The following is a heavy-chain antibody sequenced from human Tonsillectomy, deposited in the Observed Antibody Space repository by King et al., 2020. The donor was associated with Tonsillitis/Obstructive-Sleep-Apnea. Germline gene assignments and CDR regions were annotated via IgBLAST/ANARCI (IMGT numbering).Heavy chain of an antibody. CDR1: GGSISSYY. J-gene: IGHJ3*02. V-gene: IGHV4-59*08. CDR2: IYYSGST. D-gene: IGHD2-2*01. CDR3: AQEGYCSSTSCDNDAFDI. Sequence: QLQESGPGLVKPSETLSLTCTVSGGSISSYYWSWIRQPPGKGLEWIGYIYYSGSTNYNPSLKSRVTISVDTSKNQFSLKLSSVTAADTAVYYCAQEGYCSSTSCDNDAFDIWGQGTMVTVSS.